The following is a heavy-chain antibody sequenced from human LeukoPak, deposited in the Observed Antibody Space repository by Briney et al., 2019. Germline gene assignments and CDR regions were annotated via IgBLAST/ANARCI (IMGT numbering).Heavy chain of an antibody. Sequence: SETLSLTCTVSGGSISSGDYYWTWIRQPPGKGLEWIGHISFSGGTYYNPSLRSRVTMSTDTSKNHFSLKLSSVTAADTAVYYCAREAFSGYDRPFDYRGQGTLVTVSS. CDR1: GGSISSGDYY. D-gene: IGHD5-12*01. CDR3: AREAFSGYDRPFDY. J-gene: IGHJ4*02. V-gene: IGHV4-30-4*01. CDR2: ISFSGGT.